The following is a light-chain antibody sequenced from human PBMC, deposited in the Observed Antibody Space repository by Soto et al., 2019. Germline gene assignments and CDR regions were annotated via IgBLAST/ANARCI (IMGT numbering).Light chain of an antibody. J-gene: IGLJ1*01. Sequence: QSVLTQPPSASGTPGQRVTISCSGSSSNIGSNTVNWYQQLPGTAPKLLIYSNNQRPSGVPDRFSGSKSGTSASLATSGLQSEDEADYYCALWDDSLNGPFVFGTGTKLTVL. CDR1: SSNIGSNT. CDR3: ALWDDSLNGPFV. CDR2: SNN. V-gene: IGLV1-44*01.